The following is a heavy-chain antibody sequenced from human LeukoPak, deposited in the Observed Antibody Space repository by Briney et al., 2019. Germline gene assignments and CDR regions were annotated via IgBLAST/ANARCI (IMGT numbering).Heavy chain of an antibody. J-gene: IGHJ4*02. V-gene: IGHV4-59*01. CDR1: GGSISLYY. D-gene: IGHD3-10*01. Sequence: PSETLSLTCTVSGGSISLYYWSWIRQPPGKGLEWIGYFYDTRSPKYNPSLERRVTISVDMSRNQFSLTLTYLTAADTSVYYCARGRGSLTYWGQGTLATVSS. CDR3: ARGRGSLTY. CDR2: FYDTRSP.